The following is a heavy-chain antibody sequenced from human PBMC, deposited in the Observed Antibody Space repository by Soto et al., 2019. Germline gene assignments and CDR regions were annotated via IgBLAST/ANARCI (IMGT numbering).Heavy chain of an antibody. J-gene: IGHJ5*02. V-gene: IGHV5-51*01. CDR3: ARQVDWFDP. CDR2: IYPGDSDT. CDR1: WCRFTSYW. Sequence: GESQRISCKGSWCRFTSYWVGWVRQMPGKGLEWMGIIYPGDSDTRYSPSFQGQVTISADKSISTAYLQWSSLKASDTAMYYCARQVDWFDPWGQGTLVTVSS.